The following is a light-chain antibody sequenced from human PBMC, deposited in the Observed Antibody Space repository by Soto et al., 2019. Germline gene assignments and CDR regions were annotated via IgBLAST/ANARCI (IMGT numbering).Light chain of an antibody. CDR2: GAF. CDR3: QQYNQWPIT. CDR1: QSAGTN. V-gene: IGKV3-15*01. J-gene: IGKJ5*01. Sequence: EIVMTQSPATLTVSPGERATLSCRASQSAGTNLAWYQQKPGQAPRLLIHGAFTRATGIPARFSGSGSGTEFTLTISSLQSEDFAVFYCQQYNQWPITFGQGTRRRL.